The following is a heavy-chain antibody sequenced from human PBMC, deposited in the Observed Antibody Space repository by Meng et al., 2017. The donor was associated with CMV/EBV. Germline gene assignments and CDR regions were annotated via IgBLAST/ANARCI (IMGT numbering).Heavy chain of an antibody. V-gene: IGHV3-49*04. D-gene: IGHD2-2*01. Sequence: GESLKISCTASGFTFGDYAMSWVRQAPGKGLEWVGFIRSKAYGGTTEYAASVKGRFTISRDDSKSIAYLQMNSLKTEDTAVYYCTRVQPHDIVVVPAALYYYYGMDVWGQGTTVTVSS. CDR3: TRVQPHDIVVVPAALYYYYGMDV. CDR1: GFTFGDYA. J-gene: IGHJ6*02. CDR2: IRSKAYGGTT.